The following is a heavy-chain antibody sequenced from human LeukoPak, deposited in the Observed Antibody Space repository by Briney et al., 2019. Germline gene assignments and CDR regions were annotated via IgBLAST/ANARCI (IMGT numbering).Heavy chain of an antibody. J-gene: IGHJ3*02. CDR3: ARPRIVGATLSASDI. CDR2: IYPGDSDT. V-gene: IGHV5-51*01. CDR1: GYSFTSYW. Sequence: GESLKISCKGSGYSFTSYWIGWVRQMPGKGLEWMGIIYPGDSDTRYSPSFQGQVTISADKSISTAYLQWGSLKASDTAMYYCARPRIVGATLSASDIWGQGTMVTVSS. D-gene: IGHD1-26*01.